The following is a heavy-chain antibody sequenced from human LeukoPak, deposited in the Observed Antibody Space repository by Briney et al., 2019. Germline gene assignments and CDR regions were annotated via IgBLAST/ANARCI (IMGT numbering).Heavy chain of an antibody. CDR1: GGSISSYY. Sequence: SETLSLTCTVSGGSISSYYWSRIRQPPGKGLEWIGHIYGSGSTNYNPSLKSRVTLSVDTSKNQFSLKLSSVTVADTAVYYCAREGTSGTHLNWFDPWGEGTLVTVSS. D-gene: IGHD1-1*01. CDR2: IYGSGST. J-gene: IGHJ5*02. V-gene: IGHV4-59*01. CDR3: AREGTSGTHLNWFDP.